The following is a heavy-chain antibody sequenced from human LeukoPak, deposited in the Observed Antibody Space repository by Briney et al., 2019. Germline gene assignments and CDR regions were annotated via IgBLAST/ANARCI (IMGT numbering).Heavy chain of an antibody. CDR3: ARVPTYYYDRGPIDY. V-gene: IGHV4-39*07. Sequence: SETLSLTCTVSGGSISSSSYYWGWIRQPPGKGLEWIGSIYYSGSAYYNPSLKSRVTISVDTSKNQFSLKLSSVTAADTAVYYCARVPTYYYDRGPIDYWGQGTLVTVSS. CDR1: GGSISSSSYY. CDR2: IYYSGSA. D-gene: IGHD3-22*01. J-gene: IGHJ4*02.